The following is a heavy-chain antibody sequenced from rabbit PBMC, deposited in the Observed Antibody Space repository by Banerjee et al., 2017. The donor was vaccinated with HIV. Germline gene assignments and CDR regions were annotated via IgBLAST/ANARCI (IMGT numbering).Heavy chain of an antibody. J-gene: IGHJ6*01. CDR3: ARNLYYNTAAY. D-gene: IGHD7-1*01. CDR2: IGTDDGST. Sequence: QSLEESGGDLVKPGASLTLTCTASGFSFSSSYLICWVRQAPGKGLEWIGCIGTDDGSTYYASWAKGRFTISRSTSLNTVTLQVTSPTVADTATYFCARNLYYNTAAYWGPGTLVTDS. CDR1: GFSFSSSYL. V-gene: IGHV1S40*01.